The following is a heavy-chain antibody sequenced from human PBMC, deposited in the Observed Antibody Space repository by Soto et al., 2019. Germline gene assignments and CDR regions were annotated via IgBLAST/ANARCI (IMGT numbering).Heavy chain of an antibody. CDR3: ARVGNGEYHSNY. Sequence: EVQLVESVGGLVQPGGSLRLSCAASGFTFSSYWMHWVRQVPGKGLVWVSRINSDGSTRSYADSVKGRFTVSRDNAKNTLFLQMNSLRAEDTAVYYCARVGNGEYHSNYWGQGTLVT. V-gene: IGHV3-74*01. CDR2: INSDGSTR. D-gene: IGHD3-10*01. J-gene: IGHJ4*02. CDR1: GFTFSSYW.